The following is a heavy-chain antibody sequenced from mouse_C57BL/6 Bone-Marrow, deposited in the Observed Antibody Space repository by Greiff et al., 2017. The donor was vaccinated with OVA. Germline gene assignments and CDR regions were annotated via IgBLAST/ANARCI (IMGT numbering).Heavy chain of an antibody. Sequence: EVNLVESGGDLVKPGGSLKLSCAASGFTFSSYGMSWVRQTPDKRLEWVATISSGGSYTYYPDSVKGRFTISRDNAKNTLYLQMSSLRSEETAMYFCARDSEYRWDFDVWGTGTTLTASS. D-gene: IGHD2-10*02. CDR3: ARDSEYRWDFDV. CDR2: ISSGGSYT. J-gene: IGHJ1*03. CDR1: GFTFSSYG. V-gene: IGHV5-6*01.